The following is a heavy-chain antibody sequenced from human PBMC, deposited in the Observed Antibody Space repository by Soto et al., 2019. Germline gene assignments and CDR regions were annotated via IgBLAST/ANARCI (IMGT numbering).Heavy chain of an antibody. Sequence: PWGSLRLSCSASGFTFSSYAMTWFRQAPGKGLEWVSAISGSGDSTYYADSVKGRFTISRDQSKNTLYLQMHSLRAEDTAVYFCAKERDNGADRYYFDGCRQGTLVTVSS. V-gene: IGHV3-23*01. CDR3: AKERDNGADRYYFDG. CDR2: ISGSGDST. D-gene: IGHD2-8*01. J-gene: IGHJ4*02. CDR1: GFTFSSYA.